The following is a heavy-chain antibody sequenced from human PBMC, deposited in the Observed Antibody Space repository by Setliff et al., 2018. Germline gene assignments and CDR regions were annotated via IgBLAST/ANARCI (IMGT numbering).Heavy chain of an antibody. D-gene: IGHD4-17*01. Sequence: ASVKGLCKASGDPFNAYGVSWVRQAPGQGLEWMGAIIPVLGMTDYAQKFQGRLTITADQSTTTVYMELSSLRFDDTALYYCARGPSPTVTPSRLIYFYHMDVWGTGTTVTVSS. CDR1: GDPFNAYG. V-gene: IGHV1-69*10. CDR3: ARGPSPTVTPSRLIYFYHMDV. CDR2: IIPVLGMT. J-gene: IGHJ6*03.